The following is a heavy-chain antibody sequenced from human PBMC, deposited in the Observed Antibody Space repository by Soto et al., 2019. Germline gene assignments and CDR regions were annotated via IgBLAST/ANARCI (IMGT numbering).Heavy chain of an antibody. D-gene: IGHD2-15*01. Sequence: SETLSLTCSVSGDSISTVDYFWAWIRQPPGQALEYIGYIYKSATTYYNPSFESRVAISLDTSKSQFSLNVTSVTAADTAVYFCARGRYCLTGRCFPNWFDSRGQGTLVTVSS. CDR2: IYKSATT. V-gene: IGHV4-30-4*01. J-gene: IGHJ5*01. CDR3: ARGRYCLTGRCFPNWFDS. CDR1: GDSISTVDYF.